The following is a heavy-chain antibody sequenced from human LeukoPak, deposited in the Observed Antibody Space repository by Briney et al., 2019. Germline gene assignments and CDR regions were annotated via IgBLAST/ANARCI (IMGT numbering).Heavy chain of an antibody. D-gene: IGHD3-3*01. Sequence: SGGSLRLSCAASGFTFSNYWMNWVRQAPGKGLEWVANIKEDGSEKYYVDSVKGRFTISRDNAKNSLYLQMNSLRAEDTAVYYCARDRASDFWSGYYTPYYYMDVWGKGTTVTVSS. V-gene: IGHV3-7*01. CDR1: GFTFSNYW. CDR2: IKEDGSEK. J-gene: IGHJ6*03. CDR3: ARDRASDFWSGYYTPYYYMDV.